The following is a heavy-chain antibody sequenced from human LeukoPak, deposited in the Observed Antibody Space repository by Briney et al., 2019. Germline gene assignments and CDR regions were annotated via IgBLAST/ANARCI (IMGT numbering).Heavy chain of an antibody. J-gene: IGHJ3*02. CDR2: ISGSGGST. D-gene: IGHD2-21*01. CDR1: GFTFSSYA. CDR3: ARGRLRVIDALDI. V-gene: IGHV3-23*01. Sequence: AGGSLRLSCAASGFTFSSYAMSWVRQAPGKGLEWVSVISGSGGSTYYADSVKGRFTISRDNSKNTLYLQMDSLRAGDTAVYYCARGRLRVIDALDIWGQGTMVTVSS.